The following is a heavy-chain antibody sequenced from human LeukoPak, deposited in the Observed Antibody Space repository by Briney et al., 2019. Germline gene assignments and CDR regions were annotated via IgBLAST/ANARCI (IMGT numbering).Heavy chain of an antibody. V-gene: IGHV4-30-4*08. Sequence: PSQTLSLTCTVSGGSISSGGYYWSWIRQPPGKGLEWIGYIYYSGSTYYNPSLRSRLTISVDTSKNHFSLKLSSVTAADTAVYYCARISRTVTYYFDYWGQGTLVTVSS. D-gene: IGHD4-17*01. J-gene: IGHJ4*02. CDR2: IYYSGST. CDR3: ARISRTVTYYFDY. CDR1: GGSISSGGYY.